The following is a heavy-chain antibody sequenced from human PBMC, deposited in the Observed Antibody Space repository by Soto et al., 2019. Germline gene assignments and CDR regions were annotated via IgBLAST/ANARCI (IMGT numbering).Heavy chain of an antibody. Sequence: GGSLRLSCAASGFTFDDYAMHWVRQAPGKGLEWVSGISWNSGSIGYADSVKGRFTISRDNAKNSLYLQMNSLRAEDTALYYCAKDHQVAVADGGHFQHWGQGTLVTVSS. CDR1: GFTFDDYA. J-gene: IGHJ1*01. CDR2: ISWNSGSI. CDR3: AKDHQVAVADGGHFQH. V-gene: IGHV3-9*01. D-gene: IGHD6-19*01.